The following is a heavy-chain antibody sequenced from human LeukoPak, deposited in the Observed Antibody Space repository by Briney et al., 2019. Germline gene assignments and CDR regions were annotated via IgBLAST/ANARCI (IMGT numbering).Heavy chain of an antibody. J-gene: IGHJ4*02. D-gene: IGHD3-10*01. CDR3: ARDGGGSGSHPDY. Sequence: GGSLRLSCAASGFTFSSYEMNWVRQAPGKGLEWVSYISSSGSTKYYADSVKGRFTISRDNAKNSLYLQMNSLRAEDTAVYYCARDGGGSGSHPDYWGQGTLVTVSS. V-gene: IGHV3-48*03. CDR2: ISSSGSTK. CDR1: GFTFSSYE.